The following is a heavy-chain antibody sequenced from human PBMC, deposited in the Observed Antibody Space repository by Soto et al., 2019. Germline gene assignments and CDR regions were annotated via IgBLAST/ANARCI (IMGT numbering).Heavy chain of an antibody. Sequence: EVQLLESGGGLVQPGGSLRLSCAATGFTFSSYAMKWIRQAPGKGLEWVSLIGESGTPTYYADSVKGRFTISRDNSGNTLFLEMYSLRAEDTAVYYCARYIPGVRYYGMDVGGQGTTVTFSS. V-gene: IGHV3-23*01. D-gene: IGHD2-2*01. CDR2: IGESGTPT. J-gene: IGHJ6*02. CDR3: ARYIPGVRYYGMDV. CDR1: GFTFSSYA.